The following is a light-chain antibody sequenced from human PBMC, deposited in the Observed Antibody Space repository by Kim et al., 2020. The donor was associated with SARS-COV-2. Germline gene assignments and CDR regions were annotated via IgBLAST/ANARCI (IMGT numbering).Light chain of an antibody. CDR2: RAS. CDR3: QQYNSDSYS. V-gene: IGKV1-5*03. CDR1: QSIGRY. J-gene: IGKJ2*03. Sequence: DIQMTQSPSTLSASVGDTVTITCRASQSIGRYLAWYQQKEGQPPDVLISRASILHRGVPSRFSGSGSGTEFTLTISGLQSDDFATYYCQQYNSDSYSFGQGTKLEI.